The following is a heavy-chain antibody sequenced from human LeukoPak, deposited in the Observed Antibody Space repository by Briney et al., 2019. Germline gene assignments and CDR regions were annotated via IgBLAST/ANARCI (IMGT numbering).Heavy chain of an antibody. V-gene: IGHV3-23*01. D-gene: IGHD3-22*01. Sequence: GGSLRLSCAAPGFTFSSYAMSWVRQAPGEGLEWVSAIPDSGGSTYYSDSVKGRFTISRDNSKNTLYLEMNTLRAEDTAIYYCAKGSSGSRPYYFDYWGQGTLVTVSS. CDR3: AKGSSGSRPYYFDY. J-gene: IGHJ4*02. CDR1: GFTFSSYA. CDR2: IPDSGGST.